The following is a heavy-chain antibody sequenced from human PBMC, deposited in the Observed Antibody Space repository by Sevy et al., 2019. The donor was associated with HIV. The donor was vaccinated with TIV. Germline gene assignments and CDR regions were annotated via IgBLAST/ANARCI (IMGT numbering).Heavy chain of an antibody. V-gene: IGHV3-48*02. CDR1: GFTFSSHS. D-gene: IGHD3-22*01. J-gene: IGHJ4*02. Sequence: GGSLILSCAASGFTFSSHSMNWVRQTPGKGLEWISYISGTGNTIYYADSVKGRFTISRDNAKNSLYLQLKSLRDEDTAIYYCARVPPYYDSNVSDFWGQGSLVTVSS. CDR2: ISGTGNTI. CDR3: ARVPPYYDSNVSDF.